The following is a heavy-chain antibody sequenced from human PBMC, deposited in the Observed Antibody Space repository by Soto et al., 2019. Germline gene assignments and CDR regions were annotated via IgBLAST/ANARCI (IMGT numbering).Heavy chain of an antibody. D-gene: IGHD3-9*01. V-gene: IGHV4-31*03. CDR2: ISYSGSS. CDR3: ARATRAGYADV. Sequence: TLSLTCTVSGGSHIRGCYYWIWIRQHPGKGLEWIAYISYSGSSYSNPSLKSRVTISADTSKNQFSLRLPSVTAADTAVYFCARATRAGYADVWGQGTLGNVS. CDR1: GGSHIRGCYY. J-gene: IGHJ6*01.